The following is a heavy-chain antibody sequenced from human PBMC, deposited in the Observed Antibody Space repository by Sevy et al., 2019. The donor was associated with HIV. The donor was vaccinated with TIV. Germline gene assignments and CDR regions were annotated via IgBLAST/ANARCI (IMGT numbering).Heavy chain of an antibody. CDR3: AKVPSSGWNYLLDY. CDR2: IRLDGGDR. D-gene: IGHD1-7*01. CDR1: GFIFGDHG. Sequence: GGSLRLSCAASGFIFGDHGMHWVRQAPGKGLEWVAFIRLDGGDRYYADSVKGRFTISRDNSKNTLYLQMNSLRAEDTAVYYCAKVPSSGWNYLLDYWGQGILVTVSS. V-gene: IGHV3-30*02. J-gene: IGHJ4*02.